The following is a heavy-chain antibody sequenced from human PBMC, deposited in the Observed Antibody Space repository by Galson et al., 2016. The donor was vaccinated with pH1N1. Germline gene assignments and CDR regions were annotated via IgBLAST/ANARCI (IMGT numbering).Heavy chain of an antibody. D-gene: IGHD3-22*01. CDR2: IIPIFNTV. Sequence: SVKVSCKASGGTFGSYGINWVRQAPGQGLEWMEGIIPIFNTVKYAQNFQGRVTLTADESTTTAYMELSSLRPEDTAMYYCAREDYYDTDLSDWYFDLWGRGTLLTVSS. CDR3: AREDYYDTDLSDWYFDL. J-gene: IGHJ2*01. V-gene: IGHV1-69*13. CDR1: GGTFGSYG.